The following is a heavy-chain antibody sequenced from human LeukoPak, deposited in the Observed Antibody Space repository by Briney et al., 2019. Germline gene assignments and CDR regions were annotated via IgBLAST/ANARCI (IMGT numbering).Heavy chain of an antibody. D-gene: IGHD4-17*01. CDR1: GASVSSGSYY. J-gene: IGHJ4*02. V-gene: IGHV4-61*01. CDR3: ARDLTYGADEHEFDH. Sequence: PSETLSLTCTVSGASVSSGSYYWSWIRQPPGKGLEWIGYIYYIGSTNYNPSLKSRVTISLDTSKNQFSLKLNSVTAADTAVYYCARDLTYGADEHEFDHWGQGTLVTVSS. CDR2: IYYIGST.